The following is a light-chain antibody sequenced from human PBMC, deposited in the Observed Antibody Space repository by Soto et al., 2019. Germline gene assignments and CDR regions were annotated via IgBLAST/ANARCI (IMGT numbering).Light chain of an antibody. V-gene: IGKV3-20*01. CDR3: QQYVSALIT. CDR2: GAS. Sequence: KQSPGTLSLSTGERATLSCRASQSVSSSLAWYQQKTGQAPRLLISGASSRATGIPDRFSGSGSGTDFTLTINRLEPEDFALYYCQQYVSALITFGQGRLLEV. CDR1: QSVSSS. J-gene: IGKJ5*01.